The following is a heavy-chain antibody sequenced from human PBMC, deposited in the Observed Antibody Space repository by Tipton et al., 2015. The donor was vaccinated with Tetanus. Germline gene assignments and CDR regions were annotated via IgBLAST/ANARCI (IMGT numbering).Heavy chain of an antibody. CDR1: GDTFSNYA. Sequence: QLVQSGAEVKKPGSSVKVSCKASGDTFSNYAISWVRQAPGQGLEWMGGIIPIFGTPYYAQNFQGRVSIAADTSTNTAYMNLYSLTSDYTAIYYCARDHDLGAPLDYWGQGTLVTVSS. CDR2: IIPIFGTP. V-gene: IGHV1-69*06. CDR3: ARDHDLGAPLDY. J-gene: IGHJ4*02. D-gene: IGHD3-16*01.